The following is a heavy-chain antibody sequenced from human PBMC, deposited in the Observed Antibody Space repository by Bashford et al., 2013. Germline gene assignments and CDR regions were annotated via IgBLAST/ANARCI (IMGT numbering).Heavy chain of an antibody. D-gene: IGHD2-21*02. V-gene: IGHV1-18*04. CDR2: INSYNGYT. CDR1: GYTFTDFG. CDR3: ARGAYCGGDCQYYFDY. Sequence: ASVKVSCRASGYTFTDFGISWVRQTPGQGLEWMGWINSYNGYTKYAQNLQGRVTMTTDTSTSTGYMELRSLKPDDTAVYYCARGAYCGGDCQYYFDYWGQGTLVTVSS. J-gene: IGHJ4*02.